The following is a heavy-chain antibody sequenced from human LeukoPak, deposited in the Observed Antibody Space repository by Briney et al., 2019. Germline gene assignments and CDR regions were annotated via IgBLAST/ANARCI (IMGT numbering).Heavy chain of an antibody. Sequence: GGSLRLSCAASGFTVSSSYMSWIRQAPGKGLEWVSVIYSGGSSYYADSVKGRFTISRDNAKNSLYLQMNSLRAEDTAVYYCARRYFDYWGQGTLVTVSS. CDR1: GFTVSSSY. CDR3: ARRYFDY. J-gene: IGHJ4*02. V-gene: IGHV3-53*01. CDR2: IYSGGSS.